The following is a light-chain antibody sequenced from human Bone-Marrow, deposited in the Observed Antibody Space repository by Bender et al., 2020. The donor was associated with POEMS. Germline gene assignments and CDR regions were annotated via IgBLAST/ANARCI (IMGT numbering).Light chain of an antibody. Sequence: QSALTQPRSVSGSPGQSVTISCTGTRSDVGDYEYVSWYQQHPVKAPKLIIFDVSMRPSGISDRFSGSKSGNTASLTISGLQAEDEADYYCSSYTSSNTFVFGTGTKVTVL. CDR3: SSYTSSNTFV. CDR2: DVS. J-gene: IGLJ1*01. CDR1: RSDVGDYEY. V-gene: IGLV2-11*01.